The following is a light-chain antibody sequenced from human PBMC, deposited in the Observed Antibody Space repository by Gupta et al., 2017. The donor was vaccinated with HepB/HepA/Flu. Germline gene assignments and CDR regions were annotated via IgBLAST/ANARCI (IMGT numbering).Light chain of an antibody. CDR1: QSVSSY. CDR2: DAS. Sequence: EIVLTQSPATRPLSPGERATLSSRASQSVSSYLAWYQQKPGQAPRLLIYDASNRATGIPARFCGSGSGTDFTLTISSLEPEDFAVYYCQQRSNWPGTFGQGTKVEIK. V-gene: IGKV3-11*01. CDR3: QQRSNWPGT. J-gene: IGKJ1*01.